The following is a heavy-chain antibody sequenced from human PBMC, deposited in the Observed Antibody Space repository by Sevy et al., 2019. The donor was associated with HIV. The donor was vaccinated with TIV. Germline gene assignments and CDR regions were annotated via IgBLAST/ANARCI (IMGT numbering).Heavy chain of an antibody. CDR3: ATDPLITMLGRFDY. V-gene: IGHV1-24*01. Sequence: ASVKVSCKVSGYSLTELSMHWVRQAPGKGLEWMGGFDPEDGETIYAQKFQGRVTMTEDTSTDTAYMELSSLRSEDTAVHYCATDPLITMLGRFDYWGQGTLVTVSS. CDR2: FDPEDGET. J-gene: IGHJ4*02. D-gene: IGHD3-10*02. CDR1: GYSLTELS.